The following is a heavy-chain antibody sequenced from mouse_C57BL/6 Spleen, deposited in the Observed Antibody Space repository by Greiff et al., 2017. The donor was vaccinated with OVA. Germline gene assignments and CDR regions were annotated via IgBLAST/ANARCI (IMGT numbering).Heavy chain of an antibody. V-gene: IGHV5-17*01. CDR1: GFTFSDYG. D-gene: IGHD1-2*01. J-gene: IGHJ2*01. Sequence: EVQLQESGGGLVKPGGSLKLSCAASGFTFSDYGMHWVRQAPEKGLEWVAYISSGSSTIYYADTVKGRFTISRDNAKNTLFLQMTSLRSEDTAMYYCARQIYGPFDYWGQGTTLTVSS. CDR3: ARQIYGPFDY. CDR2: ISSGSSTI.